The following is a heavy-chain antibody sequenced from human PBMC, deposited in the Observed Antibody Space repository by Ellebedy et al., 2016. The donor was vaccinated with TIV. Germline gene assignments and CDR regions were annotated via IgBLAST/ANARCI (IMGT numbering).Heavy chain of an antibody. J-gene: IGHJ5*02. V-gene: IGHV3-23*01. Sequence: GGSLRLSXAASGFTFITYAMSWVRQAPGKGLEWVSGISGRGTRTYYADSVKGRFTISRDNSNNMLYLQMNSLRAEDTAVYYCARDSITMFFDPWGRGTLVTVSS. D-gene: IGHD3-10*02. CDR1: GFTFITYA. CDR3: ARDSITMFFDP. CDR2: ISGRGTRT.